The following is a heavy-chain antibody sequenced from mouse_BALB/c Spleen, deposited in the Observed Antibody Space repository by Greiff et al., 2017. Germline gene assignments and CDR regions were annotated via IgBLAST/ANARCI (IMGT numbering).Heavy chain of an antibody. CDR3: AILTGTSYAMDY. CDR2: IYPGDGDT. V-gene: IGHV1-87*01. D-gene: IGHD4-1*01. J-gene: IGHJ4*01. Sequence: VQLQQSGAELARPGASVKLSCKASGYTFTSYWMQWVKQRPGQGLEWIGAIYPGDGDTRYTQKFKGKATLTADKSSSTAYMQLSSLASEDSAVYYCAILTGTSYAMDYWGQGTSVTVSS. CDR1: GYTFTSYW.